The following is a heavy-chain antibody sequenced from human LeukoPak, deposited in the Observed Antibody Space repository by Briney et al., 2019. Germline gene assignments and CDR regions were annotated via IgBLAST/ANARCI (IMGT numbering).Heavy chain of an antibody. CDR1: GFTLSSYW. CDR2: ISSDASIT. V-gene: IGHV3-74*01. Sequence: GGSLRLSCAASGFTLSSYWMHWVLQAPGKGPVWVSRISSDASITNYADSVKGRFTISRDNAKNTLYLQMNSLRVEDTAAYHCARAYGSGYVYWGQGTLVTVSS. CDR3: ARAYGSGYVY. J-gene: IGHJ4*02. D-gene: IGHD3-10*01.